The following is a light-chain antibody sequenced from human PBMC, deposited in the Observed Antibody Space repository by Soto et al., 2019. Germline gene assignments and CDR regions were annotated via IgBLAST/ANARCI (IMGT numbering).Light chain of an antibody. CDR2: YDS. Sequence: SYELTQPPSLSVAPGKTARITCGGNNIGSKSVHWYQQKPGQAPVLVIYYDSDRPSGIPERFSGSNSGNTATLTISRVEAGDEADYYCQVWDSSSDLPGVVFGGGTKLTVL. CDR3: QVWDSSSDLPGVV. V-gene: IGLV3-21*04. J-gene: IGLJ2*01. CDR1: NIGSKS.